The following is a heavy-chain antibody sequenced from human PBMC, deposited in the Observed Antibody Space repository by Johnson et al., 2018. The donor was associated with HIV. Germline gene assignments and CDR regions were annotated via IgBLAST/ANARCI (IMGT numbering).Heavy chain of an antibody. V-gene: IGHV3-30-3*01. Sequence: QVQLVESGGGVVQPGRSLRLSCAASGFTFSSYAMHWVRQAPGKGLEWVAVISYDGSNKYYADSVKGRFTISRDNSKNTLYLQMNNLRADDTAVYYCARRSSQSDGFDIWGQGTMVTVSS. J-gene: IGHJ3*02. D-gene: IGHD2-15*01. CDR3: ARRSSQSDGFDI. CDR1: GFTFSSYA. CDR2: ISYDGSNK.